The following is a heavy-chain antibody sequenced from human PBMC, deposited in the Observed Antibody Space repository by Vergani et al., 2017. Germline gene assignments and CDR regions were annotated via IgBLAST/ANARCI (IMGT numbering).Heavy chain of an antibody. Sequence: QVQMQESGPGLVKTSETLSLTCSASGAPISYWCWSWLRQPAGKGLEWIGRLCPSGSTNYKPSLKSRVTMSIDTSKNQFSLKLTSVTAADTAVYFCARRAERWETLLRDDFDVWGQGTFVTVSP. CDR1: GAPISYWC. V-gene: IGHV4-4*07. J-gene: IGHJ3*01. CDR3: ARRAERWETLLRDDFDV. D-gene: IGHD1-26*01. CDR2: LCPSGST.